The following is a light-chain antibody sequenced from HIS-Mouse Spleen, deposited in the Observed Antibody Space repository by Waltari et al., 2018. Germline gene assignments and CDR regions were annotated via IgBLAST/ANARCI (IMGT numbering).Light chain of an antibody. CDR3: SSYTSSSTLLYV. V-gene: IGLV2-14*01. J-gene: IGLJ1*01. Sequence: QSALTQPASVSGSPGQSITISCTGTSSDVGGYNYVSWYQQHPGKAPKLMIYGVSNRPSGFSNRFSGSKSGNTASLTISGLQAEDEADYYCSSYTSSSTLLYVFGTGTKLTVL. CDR1: SSDVGGYNY. CDR2: GVS.